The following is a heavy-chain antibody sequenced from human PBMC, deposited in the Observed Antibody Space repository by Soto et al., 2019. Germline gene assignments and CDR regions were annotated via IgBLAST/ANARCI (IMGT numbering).Heavy chain of an antibody. Sequence: GGSLRLSCAASGFTFSSYVMSWVRQAPGKGLEWVSTISDNGGTTYYADSVQGRFTISRDNSKNTLYLQINSLRAEDTAVYYCAKANTGSRVLRTYFDSWGLGTLVTVSS. V-gene: IGHV3-23*01. CDR3: AKANTGSRVLRTYFDS. CDR1: GFTFSSYV. CDR2: ISDNGGTT. D-gene: IGHD4-17*01. J-gene: IGHJ4*02.